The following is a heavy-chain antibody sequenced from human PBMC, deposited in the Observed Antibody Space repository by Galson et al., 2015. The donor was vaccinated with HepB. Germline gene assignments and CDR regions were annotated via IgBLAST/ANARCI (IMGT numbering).Heavy chain of an antibody. CDR3: AREGIAVAPFDY. CDR2: ISYDGSNK. D-gene: IGHD6-19*01. V-gene: IGHV3-30*04. CDR1: GFPFSSYA. Sequence: LRLSCAASGFPFSSYAMHWVRQAPGKGLEWVAVISYDGSNKYYADSVKGRFTISRDNSKNTLYLQMNSLRAEDTAVYYCAREGIAVAPFDYWGQGTLVTVSS. J-gene: IGHJ4*02.